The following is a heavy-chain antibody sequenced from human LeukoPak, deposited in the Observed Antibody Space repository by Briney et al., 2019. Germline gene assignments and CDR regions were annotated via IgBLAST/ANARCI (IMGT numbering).Heavy chain of an antibody. CDR1: GFTFSSYA. V-gene: IGHV3-23*01. CDR2: ISGSGGST. CDR3: AKFLDTTMVYYFDY. J-gene: IGHJ4*02. Sequence: PGGSLRLSCAASGFTFSSYAMTWVRQAPGKGLEWVAAISGSGGSTLYADSVKGRLTISRDNSRNTLYLQMNSLRAEDTALYYCAKFLDTTMVYYFDYWGQGTLVTVSS. D-gene: IGHD5-18*01.